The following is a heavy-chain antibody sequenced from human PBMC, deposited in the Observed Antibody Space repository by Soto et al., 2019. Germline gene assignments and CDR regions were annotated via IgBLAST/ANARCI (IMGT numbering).Heavy chain of an antibody. D-gene: IGHD6-13*01. CDR2: ISWDGGST. V-gene: IGHV3-43*01. CDR3: AKGKGIAAAGTFDY. CDR1: GFTFDDYT. J-gene: IGHJ4*02. Sequence: EVQLVESGGVGVQPGGSLRLSCAASGFTFDDYTMGWVRQPPGKGLEWVSLISWDGGSTYYGDSVKGRFTISRDNSKNSLYLQMNSLRNEDTALYYCAKGKGIAAAGTFDYWGQGTLVTVSS.